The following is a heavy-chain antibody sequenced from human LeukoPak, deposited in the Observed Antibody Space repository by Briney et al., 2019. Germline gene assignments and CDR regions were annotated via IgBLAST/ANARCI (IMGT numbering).Heavy chain of an antibody. CDR3: ARGRSYYDSSGRHDF. CDR2: ANPSNGNT. D-gene: IGHD3-22*01. Sequence: ASVKVSCKASGFTFTSYEINWVRQATGQGLEWMGWANPSNGNTIYAPKFQVRVTLTRDTSISTAYLELSSLTSEDTAVYFCARGRSYYDSSGRHDFWGQGTLVTVSS. J-gene: IGHJ4*02. CDR1: GFTFTSYE. V-gene: IGHV1-8*01.